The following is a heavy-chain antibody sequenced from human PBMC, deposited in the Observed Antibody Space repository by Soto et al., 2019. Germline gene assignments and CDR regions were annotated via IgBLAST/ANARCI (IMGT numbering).Heavy chain of an antibody. CDR2: IYYSGST. Sequence: ETLSLTCPVSGASISNYDWSWIRQPPGKGLEWIGYIYYSGSTNYNPSLKSRVTISVDTSKNQFSLKLSSVTAADKAVYYCAAQRCLQLGPFDYWGQGTRVTVYS. J-gene: IGHJ4*02. D-gene: IGHD1-1*01. CDR3: AAQRCLQLGPFDY. V-gene: IGHV4-59*01. CDR1: GASISNYD.